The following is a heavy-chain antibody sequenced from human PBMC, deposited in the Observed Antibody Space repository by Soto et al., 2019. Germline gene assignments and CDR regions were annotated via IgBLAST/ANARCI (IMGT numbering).Heavy chain of an antibody. D-gene: IGHD5-12*01. J-gene: IGHJ1*01. CDR3: ANMGYRGYDSLAKG. CDR1: GFTFSSYA. Sequence: EVQLLESGGGLVQPGGSLRLSCAASGFTFSSYAMSWVRQAPGKGLEWVSAISGSGGSTYYADSVKGRFTISRDNSKKQLYLEIDRLKAEDKAVNYCANMGYRGYDSLAKGWGQGNLGTVS. CDR2: ISGSGGST. V-gene: IGHV3-23*01.